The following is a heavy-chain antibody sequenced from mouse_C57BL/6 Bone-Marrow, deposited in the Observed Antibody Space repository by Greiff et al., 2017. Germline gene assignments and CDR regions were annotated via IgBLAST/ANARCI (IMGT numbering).Heavy chain of an antibody. CDR2: IYPGDGDT. J-gene: IGHJ4*01. V-gene: IGHV1-82*01. D-gene: IGHD4-1*01. Sequence: QVQLQQSGPELVKPGASVKISCKASGYAFSSSWMNWVKQRPGKGLEWIGRIYPGDGDTNYNGKFKGKATLTADKSSSTADMQLSSLTSEDSAVYFCARELGGVYYAMDYWGQGTSVTVSS. CDR3: ARELGGVYYAMDY. CDR1: GYAFSSSW.